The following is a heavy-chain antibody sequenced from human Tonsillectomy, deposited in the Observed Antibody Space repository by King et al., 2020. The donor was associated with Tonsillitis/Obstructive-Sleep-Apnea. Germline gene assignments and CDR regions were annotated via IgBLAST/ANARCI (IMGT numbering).Heavy chain of an antibody. V-gene: IGHV3-48*03. CDR3: AREGCSSTSCYDY. J-gene: IGHJ4*02. CDR2: ISSSCSTI. D-gene: IGHD2-2*01. CDR1: GFTFSSYE. Sequence: VQLVESGGGLVQPGGSLRLSCAASGFTFSSYEMNWVRQAPGKGLEGVSYISSSCSTIYYADSVKGRFTISRDNAKNSLYLQMNSLRAEDTAVYYCAREGCSSTSCYDYWGQGTLVTVSS.